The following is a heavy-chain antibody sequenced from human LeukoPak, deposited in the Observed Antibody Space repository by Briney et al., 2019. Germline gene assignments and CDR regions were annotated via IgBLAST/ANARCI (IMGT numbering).Heavy chain of an antibody. Sequence: SETLSLTCAVYGGSFSGYYWSWIRQPPGKGLEWIGEINHSGSTNYNPSLKSRVTISVDTSKNQFSLKLGSVTAADTAVYYCARGRGCSSTSCYRGYYYYGMDVWGQGTTVTVSS. V-gene: IGHV4-34*01. CDR1: GGSFSGYY. D-gene: IGHD2-2*02. J-gene: IGHJ6*02. CDR3: ARGRGCSSTSCYRGYYYYGMDV. CDR2: INHSGST.